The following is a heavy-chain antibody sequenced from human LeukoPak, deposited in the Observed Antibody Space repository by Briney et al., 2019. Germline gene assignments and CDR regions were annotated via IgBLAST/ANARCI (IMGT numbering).Heavy chain of an antibody. V-gene: IGHV1-24*01. J-gene: IGHJ5*02. CDR1: GYTLTELS. Sequence: ASVKVSCKVSGYTLTELSMHWVRQAPGKGLEWMGGFDPEDGETIYAQKFQGRVTMTEDTSTDTAYMELSSLRSEDTAVYYCATMVGSSATVNWFDPWSQGTLVTVSS. D-gene: IGHD1-26*01. CDR3: ATMVGSSATVNWFDP. CDR2: FDPEDGET.